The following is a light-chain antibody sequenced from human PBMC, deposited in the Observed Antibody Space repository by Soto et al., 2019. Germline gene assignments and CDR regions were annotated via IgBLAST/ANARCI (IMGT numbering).Light chain of an antibody. CDR2: GAS. V-gene: IGKV3-20*01. Sequence: EIVVTQSPVTLSLSPGEGATLSCRASQNFTSNYLAWYQQKAGQSPRLLIFGASNRAFGIPDRFSGSWSATDFTLTIDRLEPTDFAVYYCQQYGSYPLTFGGGTKVDIK. CDR3: QQYGSYPLT. CDR1: QNFTSNY. J-gene: IGKJ4*01.